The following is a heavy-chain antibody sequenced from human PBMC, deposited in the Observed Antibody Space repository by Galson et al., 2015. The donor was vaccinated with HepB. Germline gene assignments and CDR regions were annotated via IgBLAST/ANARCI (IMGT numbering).Heavy chain of an antibody. V-gene: IGHV3-49*03. Sequence: SPRLACAVSRHSVGDYAMSWFRRAPGKGLEWVGFIRSNNYGGTTKYDASLKSRFSISRDDSKSIAYLQVNSLKTEDTAVYFCTSGNFDGPFDYWGQGTRVTVSS. D-gene: IGHD1-7*01. CDR2: IRSNNYGGTT. CDR1: RHSVGDYA. J-gene: IGHJ4*02. CDR3: TSGNFDGPFDY.